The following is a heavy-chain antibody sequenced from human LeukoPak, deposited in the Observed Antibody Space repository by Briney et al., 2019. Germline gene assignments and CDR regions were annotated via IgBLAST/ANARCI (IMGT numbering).Heavy chain of an antibody. CDR1: GGSISSYY. CDR3: ARAMGPSGAFDI. J-gene: IGHJ3*02. D-gene: IGHD3-16*01. V-gene: IGHV4-4*07. CDR2: IYPTGST. Sequence: PSETLSLTCTVSGGSISSYYWSWLRQPAGRGLEWIGRIYPTGSTDYNPSLKSRVSMSADTSKNLFSLKLSSVTAADTAVYYCARAMGPSGAFDIWGQGTMVTVSS.